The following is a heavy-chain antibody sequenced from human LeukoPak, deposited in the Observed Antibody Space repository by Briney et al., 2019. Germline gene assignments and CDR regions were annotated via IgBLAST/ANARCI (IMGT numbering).Heavy chain of an antibody. CDR3: VRGYSFGPYGMDV. V-gene: IGHV3-64D*09. CDR2: TSDSGGST. CDR1: GFPFSSYA. J-gene: IGHJ6*02. Sequence: GGSLILSCSASGFPFSSYAMHWVRQAPGKGLEYVSATSDSGGSTYYADSVKGRFTISRDNSKNTLYLQMSSLRAEDTAVYFCVRGYSFGPYGMDVWGQGTTVTVSS. D-gene: IGHD2-15*01.